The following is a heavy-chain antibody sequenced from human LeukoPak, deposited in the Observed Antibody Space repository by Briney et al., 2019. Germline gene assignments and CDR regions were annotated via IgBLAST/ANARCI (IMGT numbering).Heavy chain of an antibody. Sequence: GGSLRLSCAASGFTFSSHSMNWVRQAPGKGLEWVSAISSSSTHTKYADSVKGRFTISRDNAKTSVYLQMDSLRAEDTAVYYCAKVGTGNQYGSGDFDLWGQGILVTVSS. D-gene: IGHD3-10*01. CDR3: AKVGTGNQYGSGDFDL. V-gene: IGHV3-21*01. CDR2: ISSSSTHT. CDR1: GFTFSSHS. J-gene: IGHJ4*02.